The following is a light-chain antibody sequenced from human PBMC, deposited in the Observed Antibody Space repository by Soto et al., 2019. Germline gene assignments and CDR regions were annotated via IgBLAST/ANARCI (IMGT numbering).Light chain of an antibody. V-gene: IGLV2-14*01. CDR1: SSDVGGYNY. J-gene: IGLJ1*01. CDR3: SSHTSYNTRV. CDR2: EVS. Sequence: QSALTQPASVSGSPGQSIAISCTGTSSDVGGYNYVSWYQQHPGKAPKLMIHEVSNRPSGVSDRFSGSKSGNTASLTISGLQADDEADYYSSSHTSYNTRVFGTGTKLTVL.